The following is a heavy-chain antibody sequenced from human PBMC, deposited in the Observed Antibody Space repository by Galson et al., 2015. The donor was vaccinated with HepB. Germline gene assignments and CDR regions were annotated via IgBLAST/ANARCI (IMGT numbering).Heavy chain of an antibody. D-gene: IGHD1-26*01. J-gene: IGHJ6*03. CDR2: ISYGGTST. CDR3: ARSGPLYVKGVWTNYYYYMDV. V-gene: IGHV3-11*01. CDR1: EFNFGDHY. Sequence: SLRLSCAASEFNFGDHYMSWIRQAPGKGLEWVSHISYGGTSTYYAESVKGRFIISRDDVKNSLYLKMNSLRVDDTAVYYCARSGPLYVKGVWTNYYYYMDVWGRGTTVTVSS.